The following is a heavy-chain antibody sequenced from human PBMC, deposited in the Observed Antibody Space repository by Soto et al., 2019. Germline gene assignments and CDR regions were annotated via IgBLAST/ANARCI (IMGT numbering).Heavy chain of an antibody. J-gene: IGHJ6*02. D-gene: IGHD1-26*01. Sequence: PWVSLRLSCAASGFTFSSYSMNWVRQAPGKGLEWVSYISSSSSTIYYADSVKGRFTISRDNAKNSLYLQMNSLGAEDTAVSHCARDRVGATTLDYYYYGMHVWAQGTTVNVSS. CDR2: ISSSSSTI. V-gene: IGHV3-48*01. CDR1: GFTFSSYS. CDR3: ARDRVGATTLDYYYYGMHV.